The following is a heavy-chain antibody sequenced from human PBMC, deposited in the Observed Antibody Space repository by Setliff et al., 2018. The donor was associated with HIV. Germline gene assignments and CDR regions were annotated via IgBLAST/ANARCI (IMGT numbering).Heavy chain of an antibody. J-gene: IGHJ4*02. CDR1: GGSIGSSY. Sequence: PSETLSLTCTVSGGSIGSSYLNWIRQPPGKGLEWIGYIYYTGSTNYNSSFRSRVTISRDTSKNQFSLKLSSVTAADTAVYYCARGLSFYDPGGFDYWGQGTLVTVSS. V-gene: IGHV4-59*08. CDR3: ARGLSFYDPGGFDY. D-gene: IGHD3-22*01. CDR2: IYYTGST.